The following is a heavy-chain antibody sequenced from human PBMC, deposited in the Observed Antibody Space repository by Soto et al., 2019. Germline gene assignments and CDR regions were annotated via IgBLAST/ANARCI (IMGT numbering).Heavy chain of an antibody. CDR1: GFTFSSYS. V-gene: IGHV3-48*02. CDR2: ISSSSSTI. D-gene: IGHD3-10*01. CDR3: AREIGNRLPYGPVDY. J-gene: IGHJ4*02. Sequence: EVQLVESGGGLVQPGGSLRLSCAASGFTFSSYSMNWVRQAPGKGLEWVSYISSSSSTIYYADSVKGRFTISRDNAKNSLYLQMNSLRDEDTAVYYCAREIGNRLPYGPVDYWGQGTLVTVSS.